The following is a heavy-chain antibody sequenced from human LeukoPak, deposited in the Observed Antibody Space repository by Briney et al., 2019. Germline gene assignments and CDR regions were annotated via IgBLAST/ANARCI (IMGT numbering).Heavy chain of an antibody. J-gene: IGHJ5*02. V-gene: IGHV1-8*01. CDR2: MNPNSGNT. D-gene: IGHD6-13*01. CDR1: GYTFTSYD. CDR3: ARGTSSSWYGHRFDP. Sequence: ASVKVSCKASGYTFTSYDINWVRQATGQGLEWMGWMNPNSGNTGYAQKFQGRVTMTRNTSISTAYMELSSLRSGDTAVYYCARGTSSSWYGHRFDPWGQGTLVTVSS.